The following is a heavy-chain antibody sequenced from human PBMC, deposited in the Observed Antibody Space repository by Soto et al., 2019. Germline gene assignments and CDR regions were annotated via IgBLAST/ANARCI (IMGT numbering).Heavy chain of an antibody. D-gene: IGHD3-3*01. V-gene: IGHV1-2*02. CDR3: ARDLEGDWRGCDY. CDR1: GYTFTGYY. Sequence: GASVKVSCKASGYTFTGYYMHWVRQAPGQGLEWMGWINPNSGGTNYAQKFQGRVTMTRDTSISTAYMELSRLRSDDTAVYYCARDLEGDWRGCDYWGQGTLVTVSS. J-gene: IGHJ4*02. CDR2: INPNSGGT.